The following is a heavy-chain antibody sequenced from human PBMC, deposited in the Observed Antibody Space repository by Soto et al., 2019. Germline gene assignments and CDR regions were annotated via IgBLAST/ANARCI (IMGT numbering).Heavy chain of an antibody. J-gene: IGHJ4*02. CDR3: ARDPSWWDGIDY. Sequence: QVQLVESGGGVVQPGRSLRLSCAASGFTFSSYAMHWVRLAPGKGLEWVAVISYDGSNKYYADSVKGRFTISRDNSKNTLYLQMNSLRAEDTAVYYCARDPSWWDGIDYWGQGTLVTVSS. D-gene: IGHD1-26*01. CDR1: GFTFSSYA. CDR2: ISYDGSNK. V-gene: IGHV3-30-3*01.